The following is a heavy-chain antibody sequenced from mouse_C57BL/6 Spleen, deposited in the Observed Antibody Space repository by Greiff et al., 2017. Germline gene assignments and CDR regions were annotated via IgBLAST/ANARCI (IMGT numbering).Heavy chain of an antibody. J-gene: IGHJ4*01. Sequence: VQLQQSVAELVRPGASVKLSCTASGFNIKNTYMHWVKQRPEQGLEWIGRIDPANGNTKYAPKFQGKATITADTSSNTAYRQLSCRTSEDTAIYYCTPDYYGRSYYAMDYWGQGTSVTVSS. CDR2: IDPANGNT. CDR1: GFNIKNTY. D-gene: IGHD1-1*01. V-gene: IGHV14-3*01. CDR3: TPDYYGRSYYAMDY.